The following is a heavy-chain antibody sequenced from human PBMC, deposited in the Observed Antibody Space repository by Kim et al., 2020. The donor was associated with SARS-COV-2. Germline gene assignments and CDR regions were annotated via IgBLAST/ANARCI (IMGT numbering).Heavy chain of an antibody. D-gene: IGHD6-19*01. V-gene: IGHV4-34*01. Sequence: NPSLKSRVTISVDASKNQFSLKLSSVTAADTAVYYCARGPSGWYNEYFQHWGQGTLVTVSS. CDR3: ARGPSGWYNEYFQH. J-gene: IGHJ1*01.